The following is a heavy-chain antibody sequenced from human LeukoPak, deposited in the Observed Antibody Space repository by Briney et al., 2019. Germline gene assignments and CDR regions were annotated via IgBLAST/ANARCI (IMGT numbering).Heavy chain of an antibody. Sequence: PSETLSLTCTVSGGSISSSSYYWGWIRQPPGKGLEWIGSIYYSGSTYYNPSLKSRVTISVDTSKNQFSLKLSSVTAADTAVYYCASYRDGYTSWDYWGQGTLVTVSS. CDR1: GGSISSSSYY. D-gene: IGHD5-24*01. V-gene: IGHV4-39*07. CDR3: ASYRDGYTSWDY. J-gene: IGHJ4*02. CDR2: IYYSGST.